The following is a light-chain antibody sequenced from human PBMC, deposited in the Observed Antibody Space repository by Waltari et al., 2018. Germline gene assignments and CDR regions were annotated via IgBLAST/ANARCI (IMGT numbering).Light chain of an antibody. V-gene: IGKV3-20*01. J-gene: IGKJ2*01. Sequence: IVLTQSPGTLSLSPGERVTLSCRASQSVSSSYLAWYQQKPGQAPRLLIYAASTRAAGVPDRFRGSESGTDFTLTISRLEPEDIAVYYCQHYGSSLYIFGHGTKLEIK. CDR1: QSVSSSY. CDR3: QHYGSSLYI. CDR2: AAS.